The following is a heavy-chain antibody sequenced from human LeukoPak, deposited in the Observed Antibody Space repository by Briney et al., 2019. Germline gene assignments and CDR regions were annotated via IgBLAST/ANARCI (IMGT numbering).Heavy chain of an antibody. D-gene: IGHD2-2*01. V-gene: IGHV4-39*07. CDR3: AREEGVGDIVVVPAARYIWFEP. J-gene: IGHJ5*02. CDR2: IYYSGST. CDR1: GCSISSSSYY. Sequence: PSETLSLTCTVSGCSISSSSYYWGWIRQPPGKGLEWFGSIYYSGSTYYNQPLKSRVTISVNTTNNEFSLKMSSVTAADTAVYYCAREEGVGDIVVVPAARYIWFEPWGQGTLVTVSS.